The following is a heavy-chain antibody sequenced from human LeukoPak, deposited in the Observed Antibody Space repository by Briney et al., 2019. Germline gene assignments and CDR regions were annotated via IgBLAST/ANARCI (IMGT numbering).Heavy chain of an antibody. J-gene: IGHJ5*02. V-gene: IGHV1-2*02. CDR2: INPNNGVT. CDR3: ARADRLHGGSYLIGP. Sequence: ASVKVSCKASGYSFTDYYMHWVRQAPGQGLEWMGWINPNNGVTNPAQKFQGRVTMTRDTSITTVYMEVSWLTSDDTAIYYCARADRLHGGSYLIGPWGQGTLVTVSS. CDR1: GYSFTDYY. D-gene: IGHD2-21*01.